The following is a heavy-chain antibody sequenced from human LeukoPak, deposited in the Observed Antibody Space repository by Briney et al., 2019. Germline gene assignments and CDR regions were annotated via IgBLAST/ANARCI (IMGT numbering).Heavy chain of an antibody. D-gene: IGHD4-17*01. CDR1: GYTFTGYY. CDR2: INPNSGGT. J-gene: IGHJ4*02. Sequence: ASVKVSCKASGYTFTGYYMHWVRQAPGQGLEWMGWINPNSGGTNYAQKFQGRVTMTRDTSISTAYMELSRLRSDDTAVYCCARETVTTYFFDYWGQGTLVTVSS. CDR3: ARETVTTYFFDY. V-gene: IGHV1-2*02.